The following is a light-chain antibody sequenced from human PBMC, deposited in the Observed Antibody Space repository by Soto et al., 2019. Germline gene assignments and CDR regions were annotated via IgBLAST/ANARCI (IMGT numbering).Light chain of an antibody. J-gene: IGLJ1*01. CDR3: QSYDSRLSGYV. Sequence: QSVLTQPPSVSGAPGQRVTISCTGSSSNIGAGYDVHWYQQLPGTAPNLLIYGNSNRPSGVPDRFSGSKSGTSASLAITGLQAEDEADYYCQSYDSRLSGYVFGTGTKVNVL. CDR1: SSNIGAGYD. CDR2: GNS. V-gene: IGLV1-40*01.